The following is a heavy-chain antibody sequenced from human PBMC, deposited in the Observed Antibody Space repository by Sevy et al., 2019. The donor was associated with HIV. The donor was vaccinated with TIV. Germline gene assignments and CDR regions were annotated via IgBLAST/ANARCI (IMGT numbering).Heavy chain of an antibody. J-gene: IGHJ4*02. CDR1: GFSFSAYW. D-gene: IGHD1-26*01. Sequence: GGFLRLSCAASGFSFSAYWMNWVRQAPGKGLEWVANIKPDGSDKHYVDSAEGRFTISRDNAKNSLYLQMNSLRVEGTAMYYCAQETFGRFDSWGQGTLVTVSS. CDR3: AQETFGRFDS. CDR2: IKPDGSDK. V-gene: IGHV3-7*01.